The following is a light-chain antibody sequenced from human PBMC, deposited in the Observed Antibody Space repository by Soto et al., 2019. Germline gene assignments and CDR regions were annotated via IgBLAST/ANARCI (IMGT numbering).Light chain of an antibody. J-gene: IGKJ4*01. CDR2: LGS. Sequence: DVVMTQSPLSLPVTPGEPASISCRSSRSLLSSNGYNYLNWYLQKPGQSPQLLIYLGSNRASGVPDRFSGSGSGTDFNLKISRVEAEDVGVYYCAQGLQTPLTFGGGTKVDIK. CDR3: AQGLQTPLT. CDR1: RSLLSSNGYNY. V-gene: IGKV2-28*01.